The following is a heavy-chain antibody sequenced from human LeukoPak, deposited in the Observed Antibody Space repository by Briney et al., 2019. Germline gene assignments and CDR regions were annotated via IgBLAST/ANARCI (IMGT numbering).Heavy chain of an antibody. J-gene: IGHJ3*02. V-gene: IGHV4-59*01. Sequence: SETLSLTCTVSGGSISSYYWSCIRQPPGKGLEWIGYIYYSGSTNYNPSLKTRVTISVDTSKNQFSLKLSSVTAADTAVYYCASSGYSYGFLTFDIWGQGTMVTVSS. CDR2: IYYSGST. D-gene: IGHD5-18*01. CDR1: GGSISSYY. CDR3: ASSGYSYGFLTFDI.